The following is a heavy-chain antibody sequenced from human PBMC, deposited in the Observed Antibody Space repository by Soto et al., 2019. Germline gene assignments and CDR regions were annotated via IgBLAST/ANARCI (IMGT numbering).Heavy chain of an antibody. CDR3: SRQADPRYYGMDV. CDR1: GYSFTNYW. V-gene: IGHV5-10-1*01. CDR2: IGPSDSYT. Sequence: GESLKISCRGSGYSFTNYWIDWVRQMPGKGLEWMGRIGPSDSYTNYSPSFEGHVTISADKSITTAYLQWSSLKASDTAMYYCSRQADPRYYGMDVWGQGTTVTVSS. J-gene: IGHJ6*02.